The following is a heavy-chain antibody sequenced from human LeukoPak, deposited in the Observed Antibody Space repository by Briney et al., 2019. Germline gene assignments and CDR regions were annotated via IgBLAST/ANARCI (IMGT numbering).Heavy chain of an antibody. CDR1: GYSFTASY. CDR2: INPNTGDT. V-gene: IGHV1-2*02. D-gene: IGHD1-26*01. J-gene: IGHJ5*02. CDR3: ARGSGNYWFDP. Sequence: ASVKVSCKASGYSFTASYIHWVRQAPGQGLEWMAWINPNTGDTNYVQKFQGRVIMARDTSISTDYMELSRQTSHDAAVYYCARGSGNYWFDPWGQGTLVTVSS.